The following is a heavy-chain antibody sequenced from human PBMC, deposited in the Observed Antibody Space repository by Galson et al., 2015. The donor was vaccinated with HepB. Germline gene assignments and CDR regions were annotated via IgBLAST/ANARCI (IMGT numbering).Heavy chain of an antibody. J-gene: IGHJ4*02. CDR1: GYTFTSYD. D-gene: IGHD6-19*01. Sequence: SVKVSCKASGYTFTSYDINWVRQATGQGLEWRGWMNPNSGNTGYAQKFQGRVTMTRNTSISTAYMELSSLRSEDTAVYYCATAYSSGWYPYFDYWGQGTLVTVSS. V-gene: IGHV1-8*01. CDR2: MNPNSGNT. CDR3: ATAYSSGWYPYFDY.